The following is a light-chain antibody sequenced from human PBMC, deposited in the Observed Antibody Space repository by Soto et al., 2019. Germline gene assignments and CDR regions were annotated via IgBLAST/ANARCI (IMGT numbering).Light chain of an antibody. V-gene: IGKV3-20*01. CDR3: QQQGT. J-gene: IGKJ2*01. Sequence: EIVLTQSPGTLSLSPGERATLSCRASRSLSSSYVVWYQQKPGQAPRLLIYAASRRATGIPDRFSGSGSATEYTLTISRLEPEDFAVYYCQQQGTFGQGTKV. CDR2: AAS. CDR1: RSLSSSY.